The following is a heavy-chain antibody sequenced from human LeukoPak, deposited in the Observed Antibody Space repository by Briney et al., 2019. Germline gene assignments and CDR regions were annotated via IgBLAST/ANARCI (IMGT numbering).Heavy chain of an antibody. D-gene: IGHD3-16*02. V-gene: IGHV3-9*01. CDR1: GFTFDDYA. Sequence: GRSLRLSCAASGFTFDDYAMHWVRQAPGKGLEWVSGISWNSGSIGYADSVKGRFTISRDNAKNSLYLQMNSLRAEDTALYYCAKDLSPEIRNWLDPWGQGTLVTVSS. J-gene: IGHJ5*02. CDR2: ISWNSGSI. CDR3: AKDLSPEIRNWLDP.